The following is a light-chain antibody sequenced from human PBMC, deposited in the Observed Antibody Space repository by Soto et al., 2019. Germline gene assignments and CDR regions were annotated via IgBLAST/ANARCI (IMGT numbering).Light chain of an antibody. Sequence: EIVMTQSPATLSVSPGERDTLSCRASQSVSSNLAWYQQKPGQAPRLLIYGASTRATGIPARFSGSGSGTEFTLTISSLQSEDFAVYYCQQYNNWPLTVGQGTRLEIK. CDR1: QSVSSN. CDR2: GAS. V-gene: IGKV3-15*01. CDR3: QQYNNWPLT. J-gene: IGKJ5*01.